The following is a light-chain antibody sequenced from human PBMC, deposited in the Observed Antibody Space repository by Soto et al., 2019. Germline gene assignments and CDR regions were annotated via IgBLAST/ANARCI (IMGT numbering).Light chain of an antibody. CDR1: TSDVGGYNY. V-gene: IGLV2-8*01. J-gene: IGLJ1*01. Sequence: THPPSAAGSPGQSITIYCTPTTSDVGGYNYVSWYQQHPRKAPKLMIYEVNKRPSGVPDRFSGSKAGNTASLTVCGLGAEDEADYYCSSYAASRKVLGTGPKVTVL. CDR3: SSYAASRKV. CDR2: EVN.